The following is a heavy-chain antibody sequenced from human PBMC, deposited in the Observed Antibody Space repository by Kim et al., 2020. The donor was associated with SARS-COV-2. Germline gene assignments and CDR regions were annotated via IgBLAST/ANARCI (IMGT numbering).Heavy chain of an antibody. D-gene: IGHD2-21*01. Sequence: GGSLRLSCAASGFTFSSYWMHWVRQAPGKGLVWVSRINSDGSSTSYADSVKGRFTISRDNAKNTLYLQMNSLRAEDTAVYYCARDSGGDGYNYYYYYYMDVWGKGTTVTVSS. CDR3: ARDSGGDGYNYYYYYYMDV. CDR2: INSDGSST. V-gene: IGHV3-74*01. J-gene: IGHJ6*03. CDR1: GFTFSSYW.